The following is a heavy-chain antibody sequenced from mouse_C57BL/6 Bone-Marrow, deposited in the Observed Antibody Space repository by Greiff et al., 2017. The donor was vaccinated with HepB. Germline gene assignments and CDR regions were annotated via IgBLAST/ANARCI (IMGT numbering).Heavy chain of an antibody. Sequence: QVQLQQPGAELVKPGASVKLSCKASGYTFTSYWMQWVKQRPGQGLEWIGEIDPSDSYTNYNQKFKGKATLTVDTSSSTADMQLSSLTSEDSAVYYCASPLYSNYVDWYFDVWGTGTTVTVSS. V-gene: IGHV1-50*01. D-gene: IGHD2-5*01. CDR2: IDPSDSYT. CDR1: GYTFTSYW. CDR3: ASPLYSNYVDWYFDV. J-gene: IGHJ1*03.